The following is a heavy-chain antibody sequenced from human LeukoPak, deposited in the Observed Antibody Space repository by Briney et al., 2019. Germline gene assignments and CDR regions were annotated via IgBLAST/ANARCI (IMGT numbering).Heavy chain of an antibody. Sequence: SETLSLTCTVSGGSISSSSYYWGWIRQPPAKGLEWIGSIYYSGSTYYNPSLKSRVTISVDTSKNQFSLKLSSVTAADTAVYYCAREPRYCSRTTSCYHANYFYYMDVWGKGTTVTVSS. CDR3: AREPRYCSRTTSCYHANYFYYMDV. CDR1: GGSISSSSYY. CDR2: IYYSGST. J-gene: IGHJ6*03. D-gene: IGHD2-2*01. V-gene: IGHV4-39*07.